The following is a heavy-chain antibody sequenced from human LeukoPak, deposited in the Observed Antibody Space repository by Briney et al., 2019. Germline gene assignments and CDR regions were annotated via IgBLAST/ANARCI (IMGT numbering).Heavy chain of an antibody. CDR1: GYTLTELS. D-gene: IGHD3-9*01. V-gene: IGHV1-24*01. Sequence: ASVKVSCKVSGYTLTELSMHWVRQAPGKGLEWMGGFDPEDGETIYAQKFQGRVTMTEDTSTDTAYMELSSLRSEDTAVYYCATDPVFWRTSSYSRGSYWGQGTLVTVSS. CDR2: FDPEDGET. CDR3: ATDPVFWRTSSYSRGSY. J-gene: IGHJ4*02.